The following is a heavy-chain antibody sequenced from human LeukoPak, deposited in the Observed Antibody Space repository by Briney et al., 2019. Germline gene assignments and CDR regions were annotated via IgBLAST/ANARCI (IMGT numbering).Heavy chain of an antibody. V-gene: IGHV3-48*03. CDR3: ARAHYYDSSGLDF. J-gene: IGHJ4*02. CDR1: GFTFSSYE. CDR2: ISSSGSTI. Sequence: GGSLRLSCGASGFTFSSYEMNWVRQAPGKGLEWVSYISSSGSTIYYADSLKGRFTISRDNAKNSLYLQMNSLRAEDTAVYYCARAHYYDSSGLDFWGRGTLVTVSS. D-gene: IGHD3-22*01.